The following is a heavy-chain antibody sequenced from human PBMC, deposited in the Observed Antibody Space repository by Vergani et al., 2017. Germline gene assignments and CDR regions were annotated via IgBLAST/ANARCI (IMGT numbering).Heavy chain of an antibody. J-gene: IGHJ5*02. Sequence: EVQLVESGGGLVQPGGSLRLSCAASGFTFSSYSMNWVRQAPGKGLEWVSYISSSSSTIYYADSVKGRFTISRENAKNSLYLQMNSLRDEDTAVYYCARALINCGGDCYGWGWFDPWGQGTLVTVSS. D-gene: IGHD2-21*01. CDR3: ARALINCGGDCYGWGWFDP. V-gene: IGHV3-48*02. CDR2: ISSSSSTI. CDR1: GFTFSSYS.